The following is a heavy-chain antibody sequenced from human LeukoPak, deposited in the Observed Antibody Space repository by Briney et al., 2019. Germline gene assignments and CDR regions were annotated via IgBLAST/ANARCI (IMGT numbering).Heavy chain of an antibody. D-gene: IGHD3-22*01. CDR1: GLSFSSFA. CDR2: ISGSGGTT. CDR3: AREGTYYDSSGYYVS. V-gene: IGHV3-23*01. J-gene: IGHJ5*02. Sequence: PGGSLRLSCAASGLSFSSFAMSWVRQAPGKGLEWVSVISGSGGTTYYADSVKGRFTLSRDNSNRTLFLEMSSLRVEDTAVYYCAREGTYYDSSGYYVSWGQGTLVTVSS.